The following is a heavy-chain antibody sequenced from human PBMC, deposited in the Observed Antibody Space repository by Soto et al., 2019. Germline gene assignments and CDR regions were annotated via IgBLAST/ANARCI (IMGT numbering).Heavy chain of an antibody. CDR1: GFTFSSYG. V-gene: IGHV3-30*18. Sequence: SLRLSCAASGFTFSSYGMHWVRQAPGKGLEWVAVISYDGSNKYYADSVKGRFTISRDNSKNTLYLQMNSLRAEDTAVYYCAKRGEMVRGPGENWFDPWGQGTLVTVSS. J-gene: IGHJ5*02. CDR2: ISYDGSNK. D-gene: IGHD3-10*01. CDR3: AKRGEMVRGPGENWFDP.